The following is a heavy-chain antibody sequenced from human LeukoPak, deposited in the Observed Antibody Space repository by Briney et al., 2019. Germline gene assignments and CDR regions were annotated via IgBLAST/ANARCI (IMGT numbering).Heavy chain of an antibody. CDR1: GGSISSYY. Sequence: SEALSLTCTVSGGSISSYYWSWIRQPPGKGLEWIGYIYYSGSTNYNPSLKSRVTISVDTSKNQFSLKLSSVTAADTAVYFCAGNVAAAGPDYFDYWGQGTLVTVSS. J-gene: IGHJ4*02. CDR2: IYYSGST. V-gene: IGHV4-59*01. CDR3: AGNVAAAGPDYFDY. D-gene: IGHD6-13*01.